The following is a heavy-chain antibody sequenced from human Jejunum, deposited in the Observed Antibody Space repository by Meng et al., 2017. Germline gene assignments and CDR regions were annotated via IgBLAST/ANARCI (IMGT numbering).Heavy chain of an antibody. CDR3: ARGGSAIAAWYFDL. V-gene: IGHV4-61*02. CDR2: LFSSGVT. Sequence: PGLFMPSPAHHAPSTFLASSITRNSNHGNGLRQLTKSVRELSRLLFSSGVTNYNPSLKSRVAISVDTSKKQLSLELSSFTAEDTAVYYCARGGSAIAAWYFDLWGHGTLVTVSS. D-gene: IGHD5-12*01. J-gene: IGHJ2*01. CDR1: ASSITRNSNH.